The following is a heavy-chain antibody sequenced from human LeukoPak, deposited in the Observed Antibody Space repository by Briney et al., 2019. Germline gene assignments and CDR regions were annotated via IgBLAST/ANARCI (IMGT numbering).Heavy chain of an antibody. Sequence: PSETLSLTCAVYSGSFSGYYWSWIRQPPGEGLEWIGEINQSEGINYNPSLKSRVTVSVDTSKNQCSLKLRSVTAADTAVYYCARAHWNGEGRESYFDYWGQGTRVTVSS. CDR2: INQSEGI. J-gene: IGHJ4*02. V-gene: IGHV4-34*01. CDR3: ARAHWNGEGRESYFDY. CDR1: SGSFSGYY. D-gene: IGHD1-1*01.